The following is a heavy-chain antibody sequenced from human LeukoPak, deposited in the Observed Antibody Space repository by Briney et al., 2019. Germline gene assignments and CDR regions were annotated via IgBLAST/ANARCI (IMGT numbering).Heavy chain of an antibody. J-gene: IGHJ6*02. D-gene: IGHD6-13*01. CDR1: GFTVSSNF. CDR2: TYSDGST. Sequence: GGSLRLYGAASGFTVSSNFWTWVRRAPGKGLEWVSITYSDGSTYYADSVKGRFTISRDSSNNTVYLQMNSLRAEDTALYYCASDSEQQVDAPDVWGQGTTVTVSS. CDR3: ASDSEQQVDAPDV. V-gene: IGHV3-66*01.